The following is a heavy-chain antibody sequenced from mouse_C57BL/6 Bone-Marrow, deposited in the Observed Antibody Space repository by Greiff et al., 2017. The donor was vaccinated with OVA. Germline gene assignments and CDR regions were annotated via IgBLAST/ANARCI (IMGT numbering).Heavy chain of an antibody. Sequence: DVQLVESGGGLVKPGGSLKLSCAASGFTFSSYAMSWVRQTPEKRLEWVATISDGGSYTYYPDNVKGRFTISRDNAKNNLYLQMSHLKSEDTAMYYCARAVYYGQWGFAYWGQGTLVTVSA. CDR2: ISDGGSYT. CDR1: GFTFSSYA. CDR3: ARAVYYGQWGFAY. V-gene: IGHV5-4*01. D-gene: IGHD1-1*01. J-gene: IGHJ3*01.